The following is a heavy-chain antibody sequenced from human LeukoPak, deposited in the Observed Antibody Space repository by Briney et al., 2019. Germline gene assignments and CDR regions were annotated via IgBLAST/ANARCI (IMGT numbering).Heavy chain of an antibody. V-gene: IGHV3-48*03. CDR2: ISSSGSTI. Sequence: GGSLRLSCAASRFTFSSYEMNWVRQAPGKGLEWVSYISSSGSTIYYADSVKGRFTISRDNAKNSLYLQMNSLRAEDTAVYYCARIMVRGVKGGGSYDYWGQGTLVTVSS. CDR3: ARIMVRGVKGGGSYDY. J-gene: IGHJ4*02. CDR1: RFTFSSYE. D-gene: IGHD3-10*01.